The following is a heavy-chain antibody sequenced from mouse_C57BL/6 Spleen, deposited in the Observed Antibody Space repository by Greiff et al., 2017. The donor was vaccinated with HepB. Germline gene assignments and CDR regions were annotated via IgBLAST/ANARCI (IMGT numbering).Heavy chain of an antibody. CDR3: ARSRLLGPHYYAMDY. CDR1: GYAFSSSW. Sequence: VKLQESGPELVKPGASVKISCKASGYAFSSSWMNWVKQRPGKGLEWIGRIYPGDGDTNYNGKFKGKATLTADKSSSTAYMQLSSLTSEDSAVYVCARSRLLGPHYYAMDYWGQGTSVTVSP. V-gene: IGHV1-82*01. J-gene: IGHJ4*01. CDR2: IYPGDGDT. D-gene: IGHD1-2*01.